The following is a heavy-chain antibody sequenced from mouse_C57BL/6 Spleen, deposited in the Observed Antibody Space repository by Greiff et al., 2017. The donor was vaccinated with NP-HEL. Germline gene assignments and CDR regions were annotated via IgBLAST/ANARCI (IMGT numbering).Heavy chain of an antibody. V-gene: IGHV1-59*01. CDR1: GYTFTSYW. CDR2: IDPSDSYT. J-gene: IGHJ2*01. D-gene: IGHD1-1*01. CDR3: ARWGTVVARDY. Sequence: QVQLQQPGAELVRPGTSVKLSCKASGYTFTSYWMHWVKQRPGQGLEWIGVIDPSDSYTNYNQKFKGKATLTVDTSSSTAYMQLSSLTSEDSAVYDCARWGTVVARDYWGQGTTLTVSS.